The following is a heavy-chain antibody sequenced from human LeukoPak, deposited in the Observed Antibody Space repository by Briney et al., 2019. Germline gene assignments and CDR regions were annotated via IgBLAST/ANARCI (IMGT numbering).Heavy chain of an antibody. CDR3: ARLDARITMVRGPYDI. CDR1: GYTFTGYY. D-gene: IGHD3-10*01. V-gene: IGHV1-2*02. Sequence: ASVKASCKASGYTFTGYYMHWVRQAPGQGLEWMGWINPNSGGTNYAQKFQGRVTMTRDTSISTAYMELSRLRSDDTAVYYCARLDARITMVRGPYDIWGQGTMVTVSS. CDR2: INPNSGGT. J-gene: IGHJ3*02.